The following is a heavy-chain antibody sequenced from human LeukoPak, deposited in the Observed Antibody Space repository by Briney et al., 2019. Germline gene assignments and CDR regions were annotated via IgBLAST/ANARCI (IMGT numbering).Heavy chain of an antibody. D-gene: IGHD1-26*01. J-gene: IGHJ6*02. CDR3: AADPSGSYWYYYGMDV. V-gene: IGHV1-58*01. CDR1: GFTFTSSA. Sequence: SVEVSCKASGFTFTSSAVQWVRQARGQRLEWIGWIVVGSGNTNYAQKFQERVTITRDMSTSTAYMELSSLRSEDTAVYYCAADPSGSYWYYYGMDVWGQGTTVTVSS. CDR2: IVVGSGNT.